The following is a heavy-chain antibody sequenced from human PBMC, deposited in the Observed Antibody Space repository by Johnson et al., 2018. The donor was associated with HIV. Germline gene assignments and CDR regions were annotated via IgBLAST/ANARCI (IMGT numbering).Heavy chain of an antibody. V-gene: IGHV3-74*01. CDR3: ARSGPNWAFDF. CDR2: ISSDGSST. D-gene: IGHD1-1*01. CDR1: GFTFSSYW. J-gene: IGHJ3*01. Sequence: VQLVESGGGLVQPGGSLILSCAASGFTFSSYWMHWVRQAPGKGLVWVSRISSDGSSTYSADSVKGRFTISRDNAKNTMFVQMNSLRAEDTAVYYCARSGPNWAFDFWGQGTMVTVSS.